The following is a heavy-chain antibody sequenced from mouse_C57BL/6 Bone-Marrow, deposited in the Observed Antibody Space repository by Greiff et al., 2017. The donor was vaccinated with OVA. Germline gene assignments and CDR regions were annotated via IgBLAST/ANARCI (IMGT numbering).Heavy chain of an antibody. V-gene: IGHV1-19*01. Sequence: EVQLQQSGPVLVKPGASVKMSCKASGYTFTDYYMNWVKQSHGKSLEWIGVINPYNGGTSYNQKFKGKATLTVDKSSSTAYMELNSLTSEDSAVYYCARHIYYSSSYPGFAYWGQGTLVTVSA. D-gene: IGHD1-1*01. CDR3: ARHIYYSSSYPGFAY. CDR2: INPYNGGT. CDR1: GYTFTDYY. J-gene: IGHJ3*01.